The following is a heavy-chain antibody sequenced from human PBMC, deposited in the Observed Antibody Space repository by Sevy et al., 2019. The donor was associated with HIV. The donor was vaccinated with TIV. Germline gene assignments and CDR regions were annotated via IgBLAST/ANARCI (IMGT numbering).Heavy chain of an antibody. CDR3: AKRDSITMIVVAHYYFDY. V-gene: IGHV3-23*01. J-gene: IGHJ4*02. CDR1: GFTFSSYA. Sequence: GGSLRLSCAASGFTFSSYAMSWVRQAPGKGLEWVSAISGRGGSTYYADSVKGRFTISRDNSKNTLYLQMNSLRAEDTAVYYCAKRDSITMIVVAHYYFDYWGQGTLVTVSS. CDR2: ISGRGGST. D-gene: IGHD3-22*01.